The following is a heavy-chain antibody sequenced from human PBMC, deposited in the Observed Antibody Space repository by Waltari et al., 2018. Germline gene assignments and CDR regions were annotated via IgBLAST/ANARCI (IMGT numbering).Heavy chain of an antibody. Sequence: EVHLVESGGGLVKPGGSLRLSCAAYGFSFSDYSMNWVRQAPGKGLEWVSSISSSSGYTHYADSVKGRFTISRDNAKNSLYLQMNSLRAEDTAVYYCATGGWGFYLDYWGQGTLVTVSS. D-gene: IGHD7-27*01. CDR3: ATGGWGFYLDY. CDR1: GFSFSDYS. V-gene: IGHV3-21*01. J-gene: IGHJ4*02. CDR2: ISSSSGYT.